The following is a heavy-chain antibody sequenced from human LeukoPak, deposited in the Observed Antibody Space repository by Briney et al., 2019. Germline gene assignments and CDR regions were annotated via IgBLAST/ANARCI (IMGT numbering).Heavy chain of an antibody. Sequence: PSETLSLTCTVSGYSINSGYYWGWIRQPPGKGLEWIGSIYHSGSTYYNPSLKSRVTISVATSKNQFSLKLSSVTAADTAVYYCAREVDAAAAYNWFDPWGQGTLVTVSS. CDR1: GYSINSGYY. CDR2: IYHSGST. J-gene: IGHJ5*02. CDR3: AREVDAAAAYNWFDP. D-gene: IGHD2-2*01. V-gene: IGHV4-38-2*02.